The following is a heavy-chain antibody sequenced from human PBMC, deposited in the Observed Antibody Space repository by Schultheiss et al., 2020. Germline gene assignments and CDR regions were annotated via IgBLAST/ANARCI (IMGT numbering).Heavy chain of an antibody. D-gene: IGHD3-22*01. CDR1: GFTFSSYA. CDR2: ISSNGGST. V-gene: IGHV3-64*01. CDR3: AKGYYYDSSALVAFDI. J-gene: IGHJ3*02. Sequence: GGSLRLSCAASGFTFSSYAMHWVRQAPGKGLEYVSAISSNGGSTYYANSVKGRFTISRDNSKNTLYLQMGSLRAEDTAVYYCAKGYYYDSSALVAFDIWGQGTMVTVSS.